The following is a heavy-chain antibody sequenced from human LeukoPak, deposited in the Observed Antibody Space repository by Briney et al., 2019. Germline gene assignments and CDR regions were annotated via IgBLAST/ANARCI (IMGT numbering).Heavy chain of an antibody. CDR1: GGTFNNFA. D-gene: IGHD6-19*01. CDR3: ARVPGGIAVD. CDR2: IIPIFGTA. Sequence: SVKVSCKASGGTFNNFAISWVRQAPGQGLEWMGGIIPIFGTANYAQKFQGRVTITADESTSTAYMELSSLRSEDTAVYYCARVPGGIAVDWGQGTLVTVSS. J-gene: IGHJ4*02. V-gene: IGHV1-69*13.